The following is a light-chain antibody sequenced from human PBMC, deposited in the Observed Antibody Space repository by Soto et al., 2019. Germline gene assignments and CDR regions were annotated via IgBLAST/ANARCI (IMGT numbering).Light chain of an antibody. J-gene: IGLJ2*01. CDR3: GSYTSSSTLI. Sequence: QSALTQSASVSGSPGQSITISCAGTSRDIGGYDYVSWYQQHPGKAPKLMIYDVSNRPSGVSNRFSGSKSGNTASLTISGLQAEDEADYYCGSYTSSSTLIFGGGTKLTVL. V-gene: IGLV2-14*01. CDR1: SRDIGGYDY. CDR2: DVS.